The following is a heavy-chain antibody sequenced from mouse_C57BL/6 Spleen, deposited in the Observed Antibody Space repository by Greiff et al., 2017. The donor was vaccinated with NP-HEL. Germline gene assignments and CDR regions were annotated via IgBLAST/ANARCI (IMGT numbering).Heavy chain of an antibody. Sequence: QVQLQQSGAELVRPGASVTLSCKASGYTFTDYEMHWVKQTPVHGLAWIGAIDPETGGTAYNPKFKGKAILPADKSSSTAYMELRSLTSEDSAVYYCTRSVVEGYYAMDYWGQGTSVTVSA. D-gene: IGHD1-1*01. CDR2: IDPETGGT. CDR3: TRSVVEGYYAMDY. CDR1: GYTFTDYE. V-gene: IGHV1-15*01. J-gene: IGHJ4*01.